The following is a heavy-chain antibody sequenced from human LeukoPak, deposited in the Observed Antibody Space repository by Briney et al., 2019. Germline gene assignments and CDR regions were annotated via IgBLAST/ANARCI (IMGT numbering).Heavy chain of an antibody. J-gene: IGHJ4*02. CDR2: INHSGST. V-gene: IGHV4-34*01. Sequence: SETLSVTSVHPGGSFSVDILCSIRQPPGKGLEWIGEINHSGSTNYNPSLKSRVTISVDKSKNHFSLQPSSRTAARMAVYYCARAGRFTEVAGYWGQGTLVTVSS. D-gene: IGHD6-19*01. CDR1: GGSFSVDI. CDR3: ARAGRFTEVAGY.